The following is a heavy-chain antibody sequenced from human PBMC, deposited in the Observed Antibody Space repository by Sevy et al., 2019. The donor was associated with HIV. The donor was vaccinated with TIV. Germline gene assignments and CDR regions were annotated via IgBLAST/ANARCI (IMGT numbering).Heavy chain of an antibody. J-gene: IGHJ6*02. V-gene: IGHV3-7*03. CDR2: IKKDGSEK. CDR3: ARDCSSTSCLWGLDV. CDR1: GFTFSRYW. Sequence: GGSLRLSCAASGFTFSRYWMSWVRQAPGKGLEWVANIKKDGSEKYYVDSVKGRFTISRDNARNSLFLQMNSLRAEDTAVYYWARDCSSTSCLWGLDVWGQGTTVTVSS. D-gene: IGHD2-2*01.